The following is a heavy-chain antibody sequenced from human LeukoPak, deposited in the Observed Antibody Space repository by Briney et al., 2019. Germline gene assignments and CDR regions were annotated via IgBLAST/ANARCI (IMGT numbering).Heavy chain of an antibody. CDR3: AKETWSNSYSDFDY. CDR2: ISGDGERT. V-gene: IGHV3-43*02. CDR1: GFTFDDYA. D-gene: IGHD4-11*01. J-gene: IGHJ4*02. Sequence: GGSLRLSCAASGFTFDDYAIHWVRQLPGKGLEWLSVISGDGERTDYADSVKGRFTVSGDNSKNSLYLQMNSLRSEDTALYYCAKETWSNSYSDFDYWGQGTLVTVSS.